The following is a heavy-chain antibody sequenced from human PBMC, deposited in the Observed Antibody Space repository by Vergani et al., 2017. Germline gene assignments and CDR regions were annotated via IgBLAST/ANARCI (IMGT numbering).Heavy chain of an antibody. D-gene: IGHD5-18*01. V-gene: IGHV3-7*01. J-gene: IGHJ4*02. CDR2: IKQDGSEK. Sequence: EVQLVESGGGLVQPGGSLRLSCAASGFTFSSYWMSWVRQAPGKGLEWVANIKQDGSEKYYVDSVKGRFTISRENAKNSLYLQMNSLRAEDTAVYYCARDSPNTAMVTGDYWGQGTLVTVSS. CDR1: GFTFSSYW. CDR3: ARDSPNTAMVTGDY.